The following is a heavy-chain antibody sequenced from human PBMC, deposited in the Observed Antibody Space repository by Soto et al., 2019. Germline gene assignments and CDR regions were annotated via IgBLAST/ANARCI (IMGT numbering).Heavy chain of an antibody. J-gene: IGHJ4*02. CDR1: GFTVSSNY. V-gene: IGHV3-66*04. CDR2: IYSGGST. Sequence: GGSLRLSCAASGFTVSSNYMSWVRQAPGKGLEWVSVIYSGGSTYYAGSVKGRFTISRDNSKNTLYLQMNSLRAEDTAVYYCAIPAVGYCSGGSCYPPWGQGTLVTVSS. CDR3: AIPAVGYCSGGSCYPP. D-gene: IGHD2-15*01.